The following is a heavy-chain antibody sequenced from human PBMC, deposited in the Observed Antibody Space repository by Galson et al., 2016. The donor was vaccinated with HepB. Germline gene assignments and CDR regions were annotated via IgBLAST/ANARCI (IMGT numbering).Heavy chain of an antibody. V-gene: IGHV3-33*06. Sequence: SLRLSCAASEFTFSSYGMHWVRQAPGKGLEWVAVIWYDGTNTYYADSVKGRFTISRDNSKNTLYLQMNSLRAEDTAVYYCVKGGATGGLWGQGTLVTVSS. CDR2: IWYDGTNT. CDR3: VKGGATGGL. CDR1: EFTFSSYG. D-gene: IGHD5-24*01. J-gene: IGHJ4*02.